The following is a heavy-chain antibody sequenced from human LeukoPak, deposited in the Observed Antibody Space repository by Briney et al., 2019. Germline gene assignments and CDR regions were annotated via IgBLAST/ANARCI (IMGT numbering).Heavy chain of an antibody. J-gene: IGHJ3*02. D-gene: IGHD5-12*01. CDR1: GYTFTSYG. V-gene: IGHV1-18*01. CDR3: ARDSRYSHSAGAFDI. Sequence: ASVKVSCKASGYTFTSYGISWVRQAPGQGLEWMGWISAYNGNKNFAQKLQGRVTMSTDTSTSTAYMELRSLRFDDTAVYYCARDSRYSHSAGAFDIWGQGTKVTVSS. CDR2: ISAYNGNK.